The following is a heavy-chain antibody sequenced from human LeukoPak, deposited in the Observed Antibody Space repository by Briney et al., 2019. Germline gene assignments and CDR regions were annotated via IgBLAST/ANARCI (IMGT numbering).Heavy chain of an antibody. D-gene: IGHD1-1*01. CDR1: GFTFSDHY. V-gene: IGHV3-72*01. CDR3: TTDTRTWYFDY. J-gene: IGHJ4*02. Sequence: GGSLRLSCAASGFTFSDHYIDWVRQAPGKGLEWVGRARNRGNGYTTQYAASVKGRFTFSRDDSENTVYLQMNSLKTEDTAVYYCTTDTRTWYFDYWGQGTLVTVSS. CDR2: ARNRGNGYTT.